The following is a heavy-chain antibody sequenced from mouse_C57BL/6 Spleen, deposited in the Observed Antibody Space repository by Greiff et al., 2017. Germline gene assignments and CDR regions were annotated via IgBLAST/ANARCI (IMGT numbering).Heavy chain of an antibody. J-gene: IGHJ4*01. CDR2: IHPNSGST. V-gene: IGHV1-64*01. CDR3: ATSHYSNEAMDY. D-gene: IGHD2-5*01. Sequence: QVQLKQPGAELVKPGASVKLSCKASGYTFTSYWMHWVKQRPGQGLEWIGMIHPNSGSTNYNEKFKSKATLTVAKSSSPAYMHLSSLTSEDSAVYYCATSHYSNEAMDYWGQGTSVTVSS. CDR1: GYTFTSYW.